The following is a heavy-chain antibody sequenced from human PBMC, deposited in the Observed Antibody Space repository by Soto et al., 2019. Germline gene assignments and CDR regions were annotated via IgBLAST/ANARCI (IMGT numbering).Heavy chain of an antibody. V-gene: IGHV1-69*06. CDR1: GGTFSSYA. J-gene: IGHJ4*02. CDR3: PCASGSTTSPFEY. Sequence: QVQLVQSGAEVKKPGSSVKVSCKASGGTFSSYAISWVRQAPGQGLEWMGGIIPIFGTANYAQKFQGRVTITADKSTSTPYTELSSLSSDDPAVYYCPCASGSTTSPFEYWGQGTLVTVSS. CDR2: IIPIFGTA. D-gene: IGHD4-17*01.